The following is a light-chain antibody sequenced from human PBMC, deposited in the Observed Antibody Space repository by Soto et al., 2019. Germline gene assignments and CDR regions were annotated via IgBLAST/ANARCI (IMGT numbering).Light chain of an antibody. CDR2: EVT. V-gene: IGLV2-14*03. J-gene: IGLJ1*01. CDR3: SSYTRNTIYV. CDR1: STNVGGYNY. Sequence: QSVLTQPASVSGSPGQSITISCTGTSTNVGGYNYVSWFQQHPGKAPKLLIYEVTNRPSGVSDRFSGSKPGNTASLTISGLQADDEADYYCSSYTRNTIYVFGTGTKVTVL.